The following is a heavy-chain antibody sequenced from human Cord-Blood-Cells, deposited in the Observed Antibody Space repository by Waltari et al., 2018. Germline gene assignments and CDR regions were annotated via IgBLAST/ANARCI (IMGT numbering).Heavy chain of an antibody. V-gene: IGHV3-53*01. D-gene: IGHD1-20*01. Sequence: EVQPVESGGGLIQPGGSLRLSCAASGFTVSSNYMSWVRQARGKGLEWVSVIYSGCSTYYTDSVKGRFTISRDNSKNTLYLQMNSLRAEDTAVYYCARDLPSRDYKGDYWGQGTLVTVSS. CDR1: GFTVSSNY. J-gene: IGHJ4*02. CDR2: IYSGCST. CDR3: ARDLPSRDYKGDY.